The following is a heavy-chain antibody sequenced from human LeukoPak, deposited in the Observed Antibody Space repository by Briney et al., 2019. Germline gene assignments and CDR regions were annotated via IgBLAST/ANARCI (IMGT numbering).Heavy chain of an antibody. V-gene: IGHV4-59*13. CDR3: ARGLPGRDAFDV. CDR1: GGSISSFY. Sequence: KLSETLSLTCTVSGGSISSFYWNWIRQPPGKGLEWVGYVFYSGNTNYNPSLGSQVTISEDTSKNQFSLNLSSLTAADTAVYYCARGLPGRDAFDVWGQGTVVTVSS. D-gene: IGHD3-16*01. J-gene: IGHJ3*01. CDR2: VFYSGNT.